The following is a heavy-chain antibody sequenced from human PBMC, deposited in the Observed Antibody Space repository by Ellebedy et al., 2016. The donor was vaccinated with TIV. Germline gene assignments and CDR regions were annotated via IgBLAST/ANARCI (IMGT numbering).Heavy chain of an antibody. Sequence: GGSLRLSXAASAFTFISYAMHWVRQAPGKGLEWVAVISYDGSNKYYADSVKGRFTISRDNSKNTLYLQMNSLRAEDTAVYYCARHRWLLDYWGQGTPVNVSS. CDR3: ARHRWLLDY. V-gene: IGHV3-30-3*01. CDR1: AFTFISYA. CDR2: ISYDGSNK. J-gene: IGHJ4*02. D-gene: IGHD3-22*01.